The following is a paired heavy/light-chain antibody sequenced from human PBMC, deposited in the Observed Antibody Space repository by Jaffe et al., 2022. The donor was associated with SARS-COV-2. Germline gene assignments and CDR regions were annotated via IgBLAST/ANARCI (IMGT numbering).Heavy chain of an antibody. CDR3: ARDRWVPGAVAGSPYWYYYGMDV. CDR2: IKQDGSDK. D-gene: IGHD6-19*01. V-gene: IGHV3-7*03. Sequence: EVQLVESGGGLVQPGGSLRLSCAASGFTFGNYWMTWVRQAPGKGLEWVANIKQDGSDKYYVDSVMGRFTISRDNAKNSLYLQMNSLRAEDTAIYYCARDRWVPGAVAGSPYWYYYGMDVWGQGTTVTVSS. J-gene: IGHJ6*02. CDR1: GFTFGNYW.
Light chain of an antibody. J-gene: IGLJ3*02. V-gene: IGLV3-25*03. CDR2: KDS. CDR1: ALPKHY. Sequence: SYELTQPPSVSVSPGQTARITCSGDALPKHYAYWYQQKPGQAPVLMISKDSERPSGIPERFSGSTSGTTVTLTISGVQAEDEADYYCQSADSSGSYRVFGGGTKLTVL. CDR3: QSADSSGSYRV.